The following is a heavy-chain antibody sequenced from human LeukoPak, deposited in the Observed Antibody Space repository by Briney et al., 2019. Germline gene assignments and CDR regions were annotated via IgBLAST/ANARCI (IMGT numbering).Heavy chain of an antibody. V-gene: IGHV1-69*04. CDR2: IIPILGLA. CDR3: ARLDYGDSN. J-gene: IGHJ4*02. CDR1: GGTFSRYA. D-gene: IGHD4-17*01. Sequence: SVKVSCKASGGTFSRYAISWVRQAPGQRLEWMGRIIPILGLANYAQKFQGRVTITADKSTSTAYMELSSLRSEDTAVYYCARLDYGDSNWGQGTLVTVSS.